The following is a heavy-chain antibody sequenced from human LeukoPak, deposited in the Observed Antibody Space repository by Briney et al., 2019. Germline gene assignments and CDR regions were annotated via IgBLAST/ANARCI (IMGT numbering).Heavy chain of an antibody. CDR1: GGSISSSHYY. D-gene: IGHD2-2*01. CDR3: ARVVVHGHSDY. CDR2: INYSGTT. Sequence: SETLSLTCTVSGGSISSSHYYWGWIRQPPGKGLEWIGSINYSGTTYYSPSLKSRVTISVDTSKNQFSLELSSVTAADTAVYYCARVVVHGHSDYWGQGTLVTVSS. V-gene: IGHV4-39*07. J-gene: IGHJ4*02.